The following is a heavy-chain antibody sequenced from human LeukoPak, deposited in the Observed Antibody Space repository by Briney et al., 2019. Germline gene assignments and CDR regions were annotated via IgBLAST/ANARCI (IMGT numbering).Heavy chain of an antibody. Sequence: PGGSLRLSCAASGFTFSSYSMNWVRQAPGKGLEWVSAISGSGGSTYYADSVKGRFTISRDNSKNTLYLQMNSLRAEDTAVYYCAKESRGYSSSWYWDYWGQGTLVTVSS. CDR1: GFTFSSYS. J-gene: IGHJ4*02. CDR3: AKESRGYSSSWYWDY. D-gene: IGHD6-13*01. V-gene: IGHV3-23*01. CDR2: ISGSGGST.